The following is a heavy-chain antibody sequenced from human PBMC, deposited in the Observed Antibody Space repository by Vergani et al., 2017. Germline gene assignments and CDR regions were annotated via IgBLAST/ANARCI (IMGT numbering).Heavy chain of an antibody. J-gene: IGHJ1*01. CDR3: ARDSRVDDYGDYAEYFQH. CDR2: IWYDGSNK. V-gene: IGHV3-33*01. Sequence: QVQLVESGGGVVQPGRSLRLSCAASRFTFSSYGMHWVRQAPGKGLEWVAVIWYDGSNKYYADSVKGRFIISRDNSKNTLYLQMNSLRAEDTAVYYCARDSRVDDYGDYAEYFQHWGQGTLVTVSS. D-gene: IGHD4-17*01. CDR1: RFTFSSYG.